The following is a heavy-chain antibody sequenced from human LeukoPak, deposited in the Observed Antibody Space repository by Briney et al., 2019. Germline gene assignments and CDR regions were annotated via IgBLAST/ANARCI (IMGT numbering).Heavy chain of an antibody. CDR2: IIDSGNSI. CDR1: GFTFSSCA. J-gene: IGHJ4*02. D-gene: IGHD1-26*01. CDR3: AKDPIFSGSYGVFDY. V-gene: IGHV3-23*01. Sequence: GGSLRPSCAASGFTFSSCAMSWVRQAPGKGLEWVSTIIDSGNSIYYADSAEGRFTISRDNSKNTLYLQMNSLRAGDTAVYYCAKDPIFSGSYGVFDYWGLGTLVTVSS.